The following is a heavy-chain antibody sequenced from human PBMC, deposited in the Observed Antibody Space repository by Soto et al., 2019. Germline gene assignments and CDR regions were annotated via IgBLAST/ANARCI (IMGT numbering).Heavy chain of an antibody. D-gene: IGHD6-13*01. CDR1: GGSISSYY. CDR3: ARLTYSSSSNWFDP. V-gene: IGHV4-59*01. Sequence: PSETLSLTCTVSGGSISSYYWSWIRQPPGKGLEWIGYIYYSGSTNYNPSLKSRVTISVDTSKNQFSLKLSSVTAADTAVYYCARLTYSSSSNWFDPWGQGTLVTVSS. CDR2: IYYSGST. J-gene: IGHJ5*02.